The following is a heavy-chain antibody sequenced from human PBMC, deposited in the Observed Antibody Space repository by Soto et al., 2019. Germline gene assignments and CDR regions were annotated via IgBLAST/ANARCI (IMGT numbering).Heavy chain of an antibody. CDR2: ISRSSSYI. CDR3: ARDRPGIAAANDY. V-gene: IGHV3-21*01. CDR1: GFTFSSYS. D-gene: IGHD6-13*01. Sequence: EVQLVESGGGLVKPGGSLRLSCAASGFTFSSYSMNWVRQAPGKGLEWVSAISRSSSYIYYADSVKGRFTISRDNAKNSLYLQMNSLRAEDTAVYYCARDRPGIAAANDYWGQGNLVTVSS. J-gene: IGHJ4*02.